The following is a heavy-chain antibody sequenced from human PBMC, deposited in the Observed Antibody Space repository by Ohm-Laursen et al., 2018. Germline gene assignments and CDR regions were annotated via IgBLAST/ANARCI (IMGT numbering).Heavy chain of an antibody. Sequence: SLRLSCSASGFTFSGSAMHWVRQAPGKGLEWVSAISAGGGNTYYADSVKGRFTISRDNSKNTLYLQMNSLRAEDTAVYYCAKRDVSNYHCFDSWGQGTLVTVSS. V-gene: IGHV3-23*01. J-gene: IGHJ4*02. CDR2: ISAGGGNT. CDR1: GFTFSGSA. D-gene: IGHD4-11*01. CDR3: AKRDVSNYHCFDS.